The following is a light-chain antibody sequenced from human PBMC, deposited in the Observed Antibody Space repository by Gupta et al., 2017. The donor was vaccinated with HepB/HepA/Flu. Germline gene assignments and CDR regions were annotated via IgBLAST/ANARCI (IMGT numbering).Light chain of an antibody. CDR1: QRVLSRF. J-gene: IGKJ1*01. CDR2: GAS. CDR3: QHKVNSPMT. Sequence: DTVFTQSPCTLSFCPGQRATLSCRASQRVLSRFLAWYQQKPGQAPRLLIYGASSRDTGIPDRFSGSGSGTEFTLTISRLEPEDFAVYYCQHKVNSPMTFGEGTKVEIK. V-gene: IGKV3-20*01.